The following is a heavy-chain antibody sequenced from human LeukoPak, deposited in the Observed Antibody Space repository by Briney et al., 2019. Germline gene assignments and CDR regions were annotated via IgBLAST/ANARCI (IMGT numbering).Heavy chain of an antibody. J-gene: IGHJ4*02. D-gene: IGHD3-10*01. CDR1: GFTFSSYS. CDR3: AREVSGSYYLRYFDY. V-gene: IGHV3-21*01. Sequence: GGSLRLSCAASGFTFSSYSMNWVRQAPGKGLKWVSSISSSSSYIYYADSVKGRLTISRDNAKNSLYLQMNSLRAGDTAVYYCAREVSGSYYLRYFDYWGQGTLVTVSS. CDR2: ISSSSSYI.